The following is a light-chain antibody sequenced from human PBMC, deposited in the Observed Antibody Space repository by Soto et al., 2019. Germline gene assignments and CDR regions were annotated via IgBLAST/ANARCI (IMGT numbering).Light chain of an antibody. CDR1: QSVSSNY. Sequence: ESVLTQSPGTLSLSPGERATLSCRASQSVSSNYLAWYQQKPGQAPRLLIYGASTRATGIPDRFSGSGSGTDFTLTISRLEPEDSAVYYCQQYCSSPTWTFGQGTKVDIK. V-gene: IGKV3-20*01. CDR3: QQYCSSPTWT. J-gene: IGKJ1*01. CDR2: GAS.